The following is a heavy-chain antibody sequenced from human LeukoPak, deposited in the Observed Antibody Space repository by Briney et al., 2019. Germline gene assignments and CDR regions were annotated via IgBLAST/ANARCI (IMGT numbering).Heavy chain of an antibody. CDR1: GFTFDDYG. D-gene: IGHD1-26*01. V-gene: IGHV3-20*04. Sequence: GGSLRLSCAASGFTFDDYGMSWVRQAPGKGLERVSGINWNGGSTGYADSVKGRFTISRDNAKKSVSLQMNSLRAEDTAVYYCARAYSERYGLGYYYMDVWGKGTTVTISS. J-gene: IGHJ6*03. CDR3: ARAYSERYGLGYYYMDV. CDR2: INWNGGST.